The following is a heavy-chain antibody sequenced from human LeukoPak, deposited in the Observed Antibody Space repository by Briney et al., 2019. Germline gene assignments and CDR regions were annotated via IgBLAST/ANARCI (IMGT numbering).Heavy chain of an antibody. CDR1: GFTFSSYW. Sequence: GGSLRLSCAASGFTFSSYWMHWVRQAPGKGLEWVSYISSSGSTIYYADSVKGRFTISRDNAKNSLYLQMNSLRAEDTAVYYCARESKQRYCSSTSCYGARWFDPWGQGTLVTVSS. J-gene: IGHJ5*02. CDR2: ISSSGSTI. D-gene: IGHD2-2*01. V-gene: IGHV3-48*04. CDR3: ARESKQRYCSSTSCYGARWFDP.